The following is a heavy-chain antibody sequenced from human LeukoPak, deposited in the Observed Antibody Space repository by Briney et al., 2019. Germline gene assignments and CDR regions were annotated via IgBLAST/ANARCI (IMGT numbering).Heavy chain of an antibody. CDR3: ARTICTYCGGELDY. CDR1: GFTFSSYA. V-gene: IGHV3-30-3*01. J-gene: IGHJ4*02. D-gene: IGHD2-21*01. Sequence: GRSLRLSCAASGFTFSSYAMHWVRQAPGKGLEWVAVISYDGSNKYYADSVKGRFTISRDNSKNTPYLQMNSLRAEDTAVYYCARTICTYCGGELDYWGQGTLVTVSS. CDR2: ISYDGSNK.